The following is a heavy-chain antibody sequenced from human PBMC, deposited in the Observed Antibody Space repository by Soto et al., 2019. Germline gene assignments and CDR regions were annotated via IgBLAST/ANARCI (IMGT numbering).Heavy chain of an antibody. CDR1: EYTYTVDH. J-gene: IGHJ5*02. Sequence: NLSWKTSEYTYTVDHSDWVRNATEKGLEWMGIINPSGGNTNYAQKLQGRVTMTTDTSTSTAYMELRSLRSDDTAVYYCARSGGEYCSSTGCYEVCWFVPWGQGTLVTVSS. CDR2: INPSGGNT. CDR3: ARSGGEYCSSTGCYEVCWFVP. V-gene: IGHV1-46*01. D-gene: IGHD2-2*01.